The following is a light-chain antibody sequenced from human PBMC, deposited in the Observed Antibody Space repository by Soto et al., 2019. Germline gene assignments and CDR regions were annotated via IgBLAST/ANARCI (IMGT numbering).Light chain of an antibody. J-gene: IGKJ4*01. V-gene: IGKV3-20*01. CDR3: QKFSSSPLT. CDR2: RTF. CDR1: QSISSSY. Sequence: EIVLTQSPGTLSLSPGERATLSCRASQSISSSYLAWYQQKPGQPPRLLIYRTFSRATGIPDRFSGSGSGTDFTLTISRLEPEDFAVYFCQKFSSSPLTFGGGTKVEI.